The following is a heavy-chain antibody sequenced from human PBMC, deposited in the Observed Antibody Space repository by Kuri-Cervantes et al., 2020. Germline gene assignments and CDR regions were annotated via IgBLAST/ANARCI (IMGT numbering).Heavy chain of an antibody. J-gene: IGHJ6*02. Sequence: LSLTCAASGFTFSDYYMSWIRQAPGKGLEWVPYISSSGSTIYYADSVKGRFTISRDNAKNSLYLQMNSLRAEDTAVYYCARGDLVVTAIRGDYYYGMDVWGQGTTVTVSS. V-gene: IGHV3-11*01. D-gene: IGHD2-21*02. CDR2: ISSSGSTI. CDR3: ARGDLVVTAIRGDYYYGMDV. CDR1: GFTFSDYY.